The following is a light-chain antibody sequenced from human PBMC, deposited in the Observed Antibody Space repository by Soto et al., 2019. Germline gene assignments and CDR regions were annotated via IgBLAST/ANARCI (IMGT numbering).Light chain of an antibody. V-gene: IGKV3-20*01. J-gene: IGKJ4*01. CDR2: DAS. CDR3: QRYGTSLPLT. CDR1: QSVSSNY. Sequence: EIVLTQSPGTLSLSPGDRATLSCRASQSVSSNYLAWYQQKPGQAPRLLIYDASSSATGIPDRFSGSGSGTDFTLTISRLEPADFAVYYCQRYGTSLPLTFGGGTKVEIK.